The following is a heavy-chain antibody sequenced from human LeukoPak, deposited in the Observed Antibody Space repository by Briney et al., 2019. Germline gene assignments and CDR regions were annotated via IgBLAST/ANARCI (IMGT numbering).Heavy chain of an antibody. CDR2: ISNSGSST. Sequence: PGGSLRLSCVASGFTFSNYDMSWVRQAPGKGLEWVSGISNSGSSTDYADSVKGRFTISRDNSENIVYLQMDSLRAEDTAVYYCARSSAWYYFDHWGQGTLVTVSS. V-gene: IGHV3-23*01. J-gene: IGHJ4*02. CDR1: GFTFSNYD. CDR3: ARSSAWYYFDH. D-gene: IGHD6-13*01.